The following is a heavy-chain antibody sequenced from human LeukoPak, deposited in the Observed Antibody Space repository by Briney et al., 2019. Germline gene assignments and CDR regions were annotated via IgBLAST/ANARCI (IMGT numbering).Heavy chain of an antibody. CDR1: GFTFSSYS. V-gene: IGHV3-21*04. CDR3: ARDNSVGDIAWWFDP. J-gene: IGHJ5*02. D-gene: IGHD3-10*01. Sequence: GGSLRLSCAASGFTFSSYSMNWVRQAPGKGLEWVSSISSSSSYIYYADSVKGRFTISRDNAKNSLYLQMNSLRAEDTAIYYCARDNSVGDIAWWFDPWGQGTLVTVST. CDR2: ISSSSSYI.